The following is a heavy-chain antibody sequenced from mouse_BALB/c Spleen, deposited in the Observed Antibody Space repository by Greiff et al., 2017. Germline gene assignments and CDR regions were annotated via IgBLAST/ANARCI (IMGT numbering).Heavy chain of an antibody. J-gene: IGHJ1*01. CDR1: GFTFSSFG. Sequence: EGQLVESGGGLVQPGGSRKLSCAASGFTFSSFGMHWVRQAPEKGLEWVAYISSGSSTIYYADTVKGRFTISRDNPKNTLFLQMTSLRSEDTAMYYCARAYYGYVYFDVWGAGTTVTVSS. D-gene: IGHD1-2*01. V-gene: IGHV5-17*02. CDR2: ISSGSSTI. CDR3: ARAYYGYVYFDV.